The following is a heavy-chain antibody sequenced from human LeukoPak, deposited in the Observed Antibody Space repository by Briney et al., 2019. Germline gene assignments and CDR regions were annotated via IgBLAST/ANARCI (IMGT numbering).Heavy chain of an antibody. J-gene: IGHJ1*01. Sequence: GGSLRLSCAASGFTFSSYVMSWVRQAPGKGLEWVSAISGNGGSTYSADSVKGRFTISRDNSKNTQSLQMNSLRAEDTAVYYCAKDDDWGRYKHWGQGTLVTVSS. CDR3: AKDDDWGRYKH. CDR2: ISGNGGST. D-gene: IGHD3-16*01. CDR1: GFTFSSYV. V-gene: IGHV3-23*01.